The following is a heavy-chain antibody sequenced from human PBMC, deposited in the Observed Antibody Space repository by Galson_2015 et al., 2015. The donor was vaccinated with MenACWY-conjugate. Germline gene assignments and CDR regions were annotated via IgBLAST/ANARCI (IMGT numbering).Heavy chain of an antibody. CDR1: GFTFSSYA. D-gene: IGHD3-10*01. Sequence: SLRLSCAASGFTFSSYAMSWVRQAPGKGLEWVSAISGSGGSTYYADSVKGRFTISRDNSKNTLYLQMNSLGAEDTAVYYCAKSSGEVECFELWGRGTLVTVSS. CDR3: AKSSGEVECFEL. CDR2: ISGSGGST. V-gene: IGHV3-23*01. J-gene: IGHJ2*01.